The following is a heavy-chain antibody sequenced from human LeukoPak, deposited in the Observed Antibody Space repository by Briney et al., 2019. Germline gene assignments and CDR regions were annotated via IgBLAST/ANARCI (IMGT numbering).Heavy chain of an antibody. V-gene: IGHV1-18*01. CDR2: ISANNGNT. CDR3: ARDEREIPIDY. CDR1: GYTVTSYV. Sequence: GSSVTLSCKASGYTVTSYVISCVRQATGQGPEWIVWISANNGNTNYAQNLQGSVTMTTDTSTSTAYMELRSLRSDDTAVYYCARDEREIPIDYWGQGTLVTVYS. J-gene: IGHJ4*02.